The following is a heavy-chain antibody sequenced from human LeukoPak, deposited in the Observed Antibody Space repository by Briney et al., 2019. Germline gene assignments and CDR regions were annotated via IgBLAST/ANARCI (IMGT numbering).Heavy chain of an antibody. D-gene: IGHD2-2*01. V-gene: IGHV3-30*04. CDR3: ARAGEYCSSTSCSYDYDYYGMDV. J-gene: IGHJ6*02. CDR2: ISYDGSNK. Sequence: GGSLRLSCAASGFTFSSYAMHWVRQAPGKGLEWVAVISYDGSNKYYADSVKGRFTISRDNSKNTLYLQMNSLRAEDTAVYYCARAGEYCSSTSCSYDYDYYGMDVWAKGPRSPSP. CDR1: GFTFSSYA.